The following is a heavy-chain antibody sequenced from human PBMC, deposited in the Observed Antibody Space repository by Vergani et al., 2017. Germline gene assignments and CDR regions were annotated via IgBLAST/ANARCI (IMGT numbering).Heavy chain of an antibody. V-gene: IGHV4-61*02. Sequence: QVQLQESGPGLLKPSQTLSLTCTVSGDSISSAGHYWTWIRQAAGRGLEWIGHIYISGATNYNPSLKSRVTISVDSSKKQFYLRLNSVTTADTAVYYCAGDTHSWQRADRWGQGLLVSVSS. CDR1: GDSISSAGHY. CDR3: AGDTHSWQRADR. D-gene: IGHD6-13*01. CDR2: IYISGAT. J-gene: IGHJ5*02.